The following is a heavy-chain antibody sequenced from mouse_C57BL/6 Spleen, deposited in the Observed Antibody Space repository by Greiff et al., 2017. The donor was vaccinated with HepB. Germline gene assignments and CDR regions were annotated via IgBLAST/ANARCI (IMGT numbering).Heavy chain of an antibody. D-gene: IGHD2-1*01. CDR1: GFTFSDYG. CDR3: ARPGNDRYYYAMDY. Sequence: VQLKESGGGLVKPGGSLKLSCAASGFTFSDYGMHWVRQAPEKGLEWVAYISSGRSTIYYADTVKGRFTISRDNAKNTLFLQMTSLRSEDTAMYDCARPGNDRYYYAMDYWGQGTSVTVSS. CDR2: ISSGRSTI. J-gene: IGHJ4*01. V-gene: IGHV5-17*01.